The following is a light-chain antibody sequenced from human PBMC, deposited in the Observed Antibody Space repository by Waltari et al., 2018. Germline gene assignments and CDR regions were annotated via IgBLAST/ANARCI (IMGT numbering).Light chain of an antibody. CDR3: AVWDDSLNGPV. J-gene: IGLJ3*02. CDR1: SSNIGRYS. Sequence: QSVLTQPPSASGTPGQRVTMSCSGSSSNIGRYSVNWYQQLPGTAPKLPLYNSHQRPSGVPDRFSGSKSGTSASLAVSGLLSEDEGDYYCAVWDDSLNGPVFGRGTKLTVL. V-gene: IGLV1-44*01. CDR2: NSH.